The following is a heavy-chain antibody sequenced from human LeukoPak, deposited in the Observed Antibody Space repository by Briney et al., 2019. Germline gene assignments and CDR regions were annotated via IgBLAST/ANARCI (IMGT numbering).Heavy chain of an antibody. J-gene: IGHJ4*02. CDR2: ISGSGSTI. CDR3: AKDDTIVGATTFNY. Sequence: QAGGSLRLSCAASGFTFSSYAMSWVRQAPGKGLEWVSAISGSGSTIYYADSVKGRFTISRDNSKNTLYLQMNSLRAEDTAVYYCAKDDTIVGATTFNYWGQGTLVAVSS. D-gene: IGHD1-26*01. CDR1: GFTFSSYA. V-gene: IGHV3-23*01.